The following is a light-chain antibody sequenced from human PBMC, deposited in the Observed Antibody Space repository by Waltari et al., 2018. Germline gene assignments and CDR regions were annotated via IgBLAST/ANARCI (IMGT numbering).Light chain of an antibody. CDR3: QQYNPSPPWT. J-gene: IGKJ1*01. Sequence: DIHMTQSPSTLSASVGDRVTIPCRATQSVSSWLAWYQQKPNKAPKLLIYKASTLETGVPSRFSGSGSGTEFSLTIDSLQPEDFATYYCQQYNPSPPWTFGQGTKV. CDR2: KAS. CDR1: QSVSSW. V-gene: IGKV1-5*03.